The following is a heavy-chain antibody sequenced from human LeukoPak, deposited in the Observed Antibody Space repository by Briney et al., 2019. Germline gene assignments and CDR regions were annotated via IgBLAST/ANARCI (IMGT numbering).Heavy chain of an antibody. CDR2: INHSGST. J-gene: IGHJ6*02. CDR1: GGSFSGYY. V-gene: IGHV4-34*01. Sequence: SETLSLTCAVYGGSFSGYYWSWIRQPPGKGLEWIGAINHSGSTNYNPSLKSRVTISVDTSKNQFSLKLSSVTAADTAVYYCAGTYYDILTGPPLYYGMDVWGQGTTVTVSS. D-gene: IGHD3-9*01. CDR3: AGTYYDILTGPPLYYGMDV.